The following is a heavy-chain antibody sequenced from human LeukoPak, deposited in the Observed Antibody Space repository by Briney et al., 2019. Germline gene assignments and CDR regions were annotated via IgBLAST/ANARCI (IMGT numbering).Heavy chain of an antibody. V-gene: IGHV1-2*02. Sequence: ASVKVSCKVSGYTLTELSMHWVRQAPGQGLEWMGWINPNSGGTNYAQKFQGRVTMTRDTSINTAYMELNRLTSDDTAVYYCATNFYSNSWSLTDWGQGTLVTVSS. CDR3: ATNFYSNSWSLTD. CDR1: GYTLTELS. D-gene: IGHD6-13*01. CDR2: INPNSGGT. J-gene: IGHJ4*02.